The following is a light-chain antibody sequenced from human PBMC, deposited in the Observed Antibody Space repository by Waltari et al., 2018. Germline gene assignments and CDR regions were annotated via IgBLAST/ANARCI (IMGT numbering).Light chain of an antibody. CDR3: QQANSSPLT. CDR2: TTS. J-gene: IGKJ1*01. CDR1: QGVNTW. V-gene: IGKV1-12*01. Sequence: DIQITQSPSSVSASVGDRVTITCRASQGVNTWFAWYQQKPGNVPKLLIPTTSTLQPGVPSRFSGSGSWTDFTLTISSLQPEDFATYYCQQANSSPLTCGQGTQVEV.